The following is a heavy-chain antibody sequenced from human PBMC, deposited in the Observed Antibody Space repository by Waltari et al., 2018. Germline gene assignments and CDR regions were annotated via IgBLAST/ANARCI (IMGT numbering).Heavy chain of an antibody. J-gene: IGHJ6*02. CDR2: IRSRGSTI. CDR1: GFTFSSYE. Sequence: EVQLVESGGGLVQPGGSLRLSCAASGFTFSSYEMNWVRQAPGKGLGWVSDIRSRGSTIYYADSVKGRFTISRDNAKNSLYLQMNSLRAEDTAVYYCARDIGRRGMDVWGQGTTVTVSS. D-gene: IGHD3-10*01. V-gene: IGHV3-48*03. CDR3: ARDIGRRGMDV.